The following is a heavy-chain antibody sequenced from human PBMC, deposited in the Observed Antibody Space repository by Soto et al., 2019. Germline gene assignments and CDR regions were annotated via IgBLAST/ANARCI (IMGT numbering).Heavy chain of an antibody. CDR1: GDSMATGGHY. D-gene: IGHD3-16*01. Sequence: TLSLTCTVSGDSMATGGHYYNWIRQVPGKGLEWIGYVYYSGATHYTPSLRARATISRDTSKNQCSLRLISVTAADTALYYCARDKDLQPTVWGFWGQGIQVTVSS. CDR2: VYYSGAT. V-gene: IGHV4-31*03. CDR3: ARDKDLQPTVWGF. J-gene: IGHJ4*02.